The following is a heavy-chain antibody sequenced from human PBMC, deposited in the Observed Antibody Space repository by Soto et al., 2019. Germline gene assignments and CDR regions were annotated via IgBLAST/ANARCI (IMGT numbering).Heavy chain of an antibody. D-gene: IGHD3-10*01. CDR1: GGSISSSSYY. Sequence: PSETLSLTCTVSGGSISSSSYYWGWIRQPPGKGLEWIGSIYYSGSTYYNPSLKSRVTISVDTSKNQFSLKLSSVTAADTAVYYCARQGFGEFDYWGQGTLVNVSS. V-gene: IGHV4-39*01. CDR2: IYYSGST. CDR3: ARQGFGEFDY. J-gene: IGHJ4*02.